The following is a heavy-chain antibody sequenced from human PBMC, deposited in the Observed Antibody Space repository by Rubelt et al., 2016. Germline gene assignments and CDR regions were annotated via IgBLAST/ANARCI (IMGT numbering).Heavy chain of an antibody. Sequence: QVQLQQWGAGLLKPSETLSLTCAVYGGSFSGYYWSWIRQPPGKGLEWIGEINHSGSTNYNPSLKSRVTISVDTSKNQFSLKLSLVTAADTAVYYCARGGHRDGYNYHFDYWGQGTLVTVSA. J-gene: IGHJ4*02. V-gene: IGHV4-34*01. D-gene: IGHD5-24*01. CDR3: ARGGHRDGYNYHFDY. CDR1: GGSFSGYY. CDR2: INHSGST.